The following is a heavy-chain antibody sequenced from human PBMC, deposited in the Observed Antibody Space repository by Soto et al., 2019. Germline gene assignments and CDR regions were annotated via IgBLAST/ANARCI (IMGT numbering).Heavy chain of an antibody. Sequence: EVQLMETGGGLIQPGRSLRLSCTASDFTVTSHYMSWVRQAPGKGLEWVSVVYSGGITYYADSVKGRFTISRDSSKNTLYVQMKSLRAEDTAVYYCARTYNGRFFDIWGQGTMVTVSS. D-gene: IGHD1-26*01. CDR3: ARTYNGRFFDI. CDR1: DFTVTSHY. J-gene: IGHJ3*02. CDR2: VYSGGIT. V-gene: IGHV3-53*02.